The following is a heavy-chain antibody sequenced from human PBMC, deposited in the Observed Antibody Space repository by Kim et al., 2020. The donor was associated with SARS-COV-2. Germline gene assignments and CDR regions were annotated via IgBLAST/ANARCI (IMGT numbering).Heavy chain of an antibody. CDR3: ASVPGKTLAFCDAFDI. Sequence: SVKGRFTISREDRKNTAYLQMNSLKTEDTAVYYYASVPGKTLAFCDAFDIWGQGTMVTVSS. D-gene: IGHD1-1*01. J-gene: IGHJ3*02. V-gene: IGHV3-73*01.